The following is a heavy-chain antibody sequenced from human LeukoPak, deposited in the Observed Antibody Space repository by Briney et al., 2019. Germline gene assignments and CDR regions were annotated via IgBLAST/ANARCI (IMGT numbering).Heavy chain of an antibody. CDR3: ARTTMVRGTYYMDV. V-gene: IGHV4-59*01. CDR1: GGSISSYY. CDR2: IYYSGYT. Sequence: SETLSLTCTGSGGSISSYYWSWIRQPPGKGLEWSGYIYYSGYTNYKPSLKSRVTISVHTSKNQFSLTLSSVTAADTAVYYCARTTMVRGTYYMDVWGKGTTVTISS. D-gene: IGHD3-10*01. J-gene: IGHJ6*03.